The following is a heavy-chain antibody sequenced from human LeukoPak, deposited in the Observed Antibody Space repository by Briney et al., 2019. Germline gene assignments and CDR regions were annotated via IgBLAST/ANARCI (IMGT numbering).Heavy chain of an antibody. CDR1: GGSFSGYY. CDR2: INHSGST. Sequence: PSETLSLTCAVYGGSFSGYYWSWIRQPPGKGLEWIGEINHSGSTNYNPSLKSRVTISVDTSKNQFSLKLSSVTAADTAVYYCARGPDYGDYLPPDYWGQGTLVTVSS. J-gene: IGHJ4*02. CDR3: ARGPDYGDYLPPDY. V-gene: IGHV4-34*01. D-gene: IGHD4-17*01.